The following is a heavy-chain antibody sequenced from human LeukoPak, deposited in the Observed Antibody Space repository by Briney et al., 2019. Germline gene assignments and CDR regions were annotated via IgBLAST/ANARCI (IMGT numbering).Heavy chain of an antibody. V-gene: IGHV1-18*01. CDR2: ISAYNGNT. CDR3: ARTRAYDSSGYYGEIDY. Sequence: ASVKVSCKASGYTFTSYGISWVRQAPGQGLEWMGWISAYNGNTNYAQKLQGRVTMTTDTSTSTAYMELRSLRSDDTAVYYCARTRAYDSSGYYGEIDYWGQGTLVTVSS. J-gene: IGHJ4*02. CDR1: GYTFTSYG. D-gene: IGHD3-22*01.